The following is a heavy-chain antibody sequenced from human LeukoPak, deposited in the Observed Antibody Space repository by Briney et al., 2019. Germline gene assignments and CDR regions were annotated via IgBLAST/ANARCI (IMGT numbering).Heavy chain of an antibody. V-gene: IGHV4-61*01. D-gene: IGHD3-10*01. Sequence: PSETLSLTCTVSGDSVSSRSYYWSWIRQPPGKGLEWIEYIYYSGSTNYNPSLTSRVIISVDTSKNQISLSLTSVTAADTAVYYCARVMVRGVKLDYWGQGTLVTVSS. CDR3: ARVMVRGVKLDY. J-gene: IGHJ4*02. CDR2: IYYSGST. CDR1: GDSVSSRSYY.